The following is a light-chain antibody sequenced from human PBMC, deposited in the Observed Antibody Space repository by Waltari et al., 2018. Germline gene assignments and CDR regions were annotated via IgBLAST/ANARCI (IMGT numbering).Light chain of an antibody. CDR2: EDT. CDR1: ELPRKY. V-gene: IGLV3-10*01. Sequence: SYELTQPPSVSVSPGQTARITCSGHELPRKYAYWFQQKSGQAPRLVIFEDTKRPSGIPEGFSGSSSGTVVTLTITGAQVDDEADYYCYSSDTTGLRVFGGGTTVVVL. J-gene: IGLJ1*01. CDR3: YSSDTTGLRV.